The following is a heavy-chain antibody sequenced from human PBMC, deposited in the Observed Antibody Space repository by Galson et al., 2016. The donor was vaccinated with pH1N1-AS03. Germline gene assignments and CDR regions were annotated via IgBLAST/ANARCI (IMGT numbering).Heavy chain of an antibody. CDR3: AKDLDRVTAFVTLPDY. Sequence: SLRLSCAVSGFSLDLYAMHWVRQIPGKGLEWVSGFSLDSDWIGYADSVKGRFTVSRDKDKNSLYLEMNNLRTEDTALYYCAKDLDRVTAFVTLPDYWGQGTLVIVSS. CDR2: FSLDSDWI. J-gene: IGHJ4*02. V-gene: IGHV3-9*01. D-gene: IGHD3-10*01. CDR1: GFSLDLYA.